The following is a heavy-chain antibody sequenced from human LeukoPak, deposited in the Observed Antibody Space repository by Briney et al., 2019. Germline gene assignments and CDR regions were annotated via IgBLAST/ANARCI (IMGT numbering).Heavy chain of an antibody. D-gene: IGHD6-19*01. CDR1: GGTFSSYA. Sequence: GASVKVSCKASGGTFSSYAISWVRQAPGQGLEWMERIIPILGIANYAQKFQGRVTITADKSTSTAYMELSSLRSEDTAVYYCARDAVAAKEGSFDYWGQGTLVTVSS. CDR3: ARDAVAAKEGSFDY. CDR2: IIPILGIA. V-gene: IGHV1-69*04. J-gene: IGHJ4*02.